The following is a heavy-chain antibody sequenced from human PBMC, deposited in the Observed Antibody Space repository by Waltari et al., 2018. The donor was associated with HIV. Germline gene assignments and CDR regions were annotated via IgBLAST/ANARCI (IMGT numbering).Heavy chain of an antibody. D-gene: IGHD1-26*01. Sequence: QVHLVQSGAERKKPGASVKVACKAAGYTVISDGISWVRQAPGHGLEWMGWISTYNANTNYARSLQGRVTMTTDTSTTTAYMELRSLTSDDTAVYYCARDGLRYSGTFYSDYWGQGTLVTVSS. V-gene: IGHV1-18*01. CDR3: ARDGLRYSGTFYSDY. CDR1: GYTVISDG. CDR2: ISTYNANT. J-gene: IGHJ4*02.